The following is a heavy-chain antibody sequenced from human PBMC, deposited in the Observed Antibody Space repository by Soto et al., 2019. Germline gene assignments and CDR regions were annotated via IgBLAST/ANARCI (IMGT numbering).Heavy chain of an antibody. Sequence: GGSLRLSCAASGFTFSSYSMNWVRQAPGKGLEWASSISSSSSYIYYADSVKGRFTISRDNAKNSLYLQMNSLRAEDTAVYYCARDSIQWFGELPRAFDIWGQGTMVTVSS. J-gene: IGHJ3*02. V-gene: IGHV3-21*01. D-gene: IGHD3-10*01. CDR2: ISSSSSYI. CDR1: GFTFSSYS. CDR3: ARDSIQWFGELPRAFDI.